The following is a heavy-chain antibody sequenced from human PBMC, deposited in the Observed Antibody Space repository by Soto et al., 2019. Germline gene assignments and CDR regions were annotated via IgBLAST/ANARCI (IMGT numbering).Heavy chain of an antibody. Sequence: PSETLSLTCTVSGGSISSSSFHWGWIRQPPGKGLEWIGYIYYSGSTNYNPSLKSRVTISVDTSKNQFSLKLSSVTAADTAVYYCARDRFLFDLWGRGTLVTVSS. CDR3: ARDRFLFDL. D-gene: IGHD3-10*01. V-gene: IGHV4-61*01. CDR1: GGSISSSSFH. CDR2: IYYSGST. J-gene: IGHJ2*01.